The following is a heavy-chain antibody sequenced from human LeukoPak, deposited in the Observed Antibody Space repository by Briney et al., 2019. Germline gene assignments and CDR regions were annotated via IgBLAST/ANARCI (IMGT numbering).Heavy chain of an antibody. J-gene: IGHJ3*02. Sequence: GGSLRLSCVGSGFSFSTYGMTWVRQAPGKGLEWVSSVSSSGETTYYADSVKGRFTISRDNSKSTLYLQMNSLRAEDTAVYYCARGIVGATYDAFDIWGQGTMVTVSS. CDR3: ARGIVGATYDAFDI. D-gene: IGHD1-26*01. CDR1: GFSFSTYG. CDR2: VSSSGETT. V-gene: IGHV3-23*01.